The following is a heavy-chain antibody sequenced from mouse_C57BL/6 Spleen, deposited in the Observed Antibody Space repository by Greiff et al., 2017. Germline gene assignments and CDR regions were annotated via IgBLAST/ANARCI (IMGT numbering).Heavy chain of an antibody. J-gene: IGHJ2*01. CDR3: TTRTAQAYY. V-gene: IGHV14-4*01. D-gene: IGHD3-2*02. Sequence: VQLQQSGAELVRPGASVKLSCTASGFSIKDDYMHWVKQRPEQGLEWIGWIDPENGDTEYASKFQGKATITADTSSNTAYLQLSSLTSEDTAVYYCTTRTAQAYYWGQGTTLTVSS. CDR2: IDPENGDT. CDR1: GFSIKDDY.